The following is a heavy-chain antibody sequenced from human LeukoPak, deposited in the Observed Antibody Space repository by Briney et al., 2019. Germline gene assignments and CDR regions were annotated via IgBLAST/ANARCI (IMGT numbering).Heavy chain of an antibody. D-gene: IGHD6-19*01. CDR1: GFTFSSYA. CDR2: ISGSGGST. J-gene: IGHJ6*02. V-gene: IGHV3-23*01. Sequence: GGSLRLSCAASGFTFSSYAMSWVRQAPGKGLEWVSAISGSGGSTYYADSVKGRFTISRDNSKNTLYLQMNSLRAEDTAVYYCAKSCSGWPYYYYYGMDVWGQGTTVTVSS. CDR3: AKSCSGWPYYYYYGMDV.